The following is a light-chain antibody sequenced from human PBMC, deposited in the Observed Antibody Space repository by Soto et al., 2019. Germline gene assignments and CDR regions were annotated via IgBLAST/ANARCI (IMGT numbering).Light chain of an antibody. J-gene: IGLJ2*01. CDR3: AAWDDSLSVV. V-gene: IGLV1-47*01. Sequence: QSALTQPPSASGTPGQRVTISCSGSSSNIGSNYVYWYQQLPGTAPKLFIYRNNQRPSGVPDRFSGSKSGTSASLAISGLRSEDEADYYCAAWDDSLSVVFGGGTQLTVL. CDR1: SSNIGSNY. CDR2: RNN.